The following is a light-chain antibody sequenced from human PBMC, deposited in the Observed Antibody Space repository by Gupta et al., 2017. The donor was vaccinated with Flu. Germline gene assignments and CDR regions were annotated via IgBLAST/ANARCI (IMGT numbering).Light chain of an antibody. CDR2: GAS. V-gene: IGKV3-20*01. CDR1: QSMISSY. CDR3: QQLSSSSAIT. Sequence: DIPLTQSPGTLSWSPGQRATLSCTAHQSMISSYSAKYQQKPGPAPRLLIFGASYRATGVPEWFSGSRAGTDFTLTISRLQPEDFAVYYCQQLSSSSAITFGQGTRLEIK. J-gene: IGKJ5*01.